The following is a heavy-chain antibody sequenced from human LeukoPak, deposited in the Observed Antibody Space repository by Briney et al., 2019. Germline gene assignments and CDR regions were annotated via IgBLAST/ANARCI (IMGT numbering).Heavy chain of an antibody. V-gene: IGHV3-23*01. Sequence: PGGSLRLSCAASGFSFVNYAMAWVRQAPGTALAWVWTISVSDGNTQYAESVRGRFTISRDNSKSTLYLQMNNLRAEDTAFYYCALTIFGLGGYFGYWGQGSLVTVSS. CDR2: ISVSDGNT. CDR1: GFSFVNYA. D-gene: IGHD3/OR15-3a*01. CDR3: ALTIFGLGGYFGY. J-gene: IGHJ4*02.